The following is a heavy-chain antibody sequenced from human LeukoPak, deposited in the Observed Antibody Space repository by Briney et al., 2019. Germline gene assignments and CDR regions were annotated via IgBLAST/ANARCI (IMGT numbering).Heavy chain of an antibody. CDR2: INHSGST. J-gene: IGHJ5*02. D-gene: IGHD6-13*01. CDR1: GGSFSGYY. CDR3: ARGRDRSSWYENWFDL. Sequence: SETLSLTCAVYGGSFSGYYWSWIRQPPGQGLDWIGEINHSGSTNYNQSLKSRVTISVDTSKNQFSLKLSSVPAADTAVYYCARGRDRSSWYENWFDLWGQGTLVTVSS. V-gene: IGHV4-34*01.